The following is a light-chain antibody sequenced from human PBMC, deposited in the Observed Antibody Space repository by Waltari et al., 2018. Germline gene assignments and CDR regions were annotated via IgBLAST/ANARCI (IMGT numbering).Light chain of an antibody. CDR3: AAWDDSLNGFYV. V-gene: IGLV1-44*01. CDR2: SNN. Sequence: QSVLTQPPSASGTPGQRVTISCSGSSSNIGSNTVNWYQQLPGTAPELLIYSNNARPSGVPDRFPGSKSGTSASLAISGLQSEDEADYYCAAWDDSLNGFYVFGTGTKVTVL. J-gene: IGLJ1*01. CDR1: SSNIGSNT.